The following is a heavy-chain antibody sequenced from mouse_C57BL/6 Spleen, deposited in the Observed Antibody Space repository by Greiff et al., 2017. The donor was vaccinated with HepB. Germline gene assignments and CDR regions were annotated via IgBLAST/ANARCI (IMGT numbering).Heavy chain of an antibody. Sequence: EVQLQESGPSLVRPSQTLSLTCTVTGFSINSDCYWIWIRQFPGNKLEYIGYTFYSGITYYNPSLESRTYITRDTSKNQFSLKLSSVTTEDTATYDCAGGRYDGGGYAMDYWGQGTSVTVSS. CDR2: TFYSGIT. J-gene: IGHJ4*01. V-gene: IGHV3-3*01. CDR3: AGGRYDGGGYAMDY. D-gene: IGHD1-1*01. CDR1: GFSINSDCY.